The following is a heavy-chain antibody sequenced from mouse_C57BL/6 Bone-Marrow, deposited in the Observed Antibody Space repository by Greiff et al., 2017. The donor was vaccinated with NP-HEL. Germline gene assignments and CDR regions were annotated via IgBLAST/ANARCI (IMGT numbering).Heavy chain of an antibody. Sequence: QVQLQQSGPELVKPGASVKLSCKASGYTFTSYDINWVKQRPGQGLEWIGWINPRDGSTRYKEKFKGKATLTVEKSYSTAYMELHSLTSEDSAVYFCARAVVAPYYYAMDYWGQGTSVTVSS. D-gene: IGHD1-1*01. CDR3: ARAVVAPYYYAMDY. V-gene: IGHV1-85*01. CDR1: GYTFTSYD. CDR2: INPRDGST. J-gene: IGHJ4*01.